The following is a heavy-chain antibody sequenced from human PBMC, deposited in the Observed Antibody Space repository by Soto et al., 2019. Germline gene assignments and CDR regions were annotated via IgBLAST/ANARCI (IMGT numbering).Heavy chain of an antibody. D-gene: IGHD2-21*01. CDR1: GFTLSSYA. J-gene: IGHJ5*02. CDR3: AQVRSFRPRDNCFDP. CDR2: ISGSGGST. Sequence: GGSLGLSCAASGFTLSSYAMSWVRQAPGKGLEWVSAISGSGGSTYYADSVKGRFTISRDNPKNTLYLQMNSLRAEDTAVYYCAQVRSFRPRDNCFDPWGQGTLVTVSS. V-gene: IGHV3-23*01.